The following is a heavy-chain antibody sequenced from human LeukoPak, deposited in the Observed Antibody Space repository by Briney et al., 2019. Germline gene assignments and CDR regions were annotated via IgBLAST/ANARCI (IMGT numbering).Heavy chain of an antibody. CDR3: ARDAHYYDSSGHFDY. Sequence: ASVKVSCKASGYTFTGYYMHWVRQAPGQGLEWMGWINPNSGGTNYAQKFQGRVTMTRDTSISTAYMELSRLRSDDTAVYHCARDAHYYDSSGHFDYWGQGTLVTVSS. J-gene: IGHJ4*02. V-gene: IGHV1-2*02. CDR2: INPNSGGT. D-gene: IGHD3-22*01. CDR1: GYTFTGYY.